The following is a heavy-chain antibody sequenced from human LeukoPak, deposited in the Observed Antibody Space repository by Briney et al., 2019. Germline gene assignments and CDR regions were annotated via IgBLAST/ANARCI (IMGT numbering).Heavy chain of an antibody. CDR2: ISDVGSNK. D-gene: IGHD6-19*01. Sequence: PGGSLRLSCAASGFTFSSYGMHWVRQAPGKGLEWWALISDVGSNKYYGDSVKGRFTISRDNSKNTLCLQMNSLRAEDTAVYYCAKDLSTSITVAGSQADYWGQGTLVTVSS. CDR3: AKDLSTSITVAGSQADY. CDR1: GFTFSSYG. J-gene: IGHJ4*02. V-gene: IGHV3-30*18.